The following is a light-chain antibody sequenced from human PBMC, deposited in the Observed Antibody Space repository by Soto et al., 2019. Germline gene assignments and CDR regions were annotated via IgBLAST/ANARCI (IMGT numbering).Light chain of an antibody. CDR1: SSNIESNW. CDR3: ATWDDDLYTPI. Sequence: QSAVTQAPSVSGTPGQRVTISCSGSSSNIESNWVYWYQQLPGTAPKLLIYNNNQRPSGVPDRFSGSKSGPSASLAITGLRSYDEADYYCATWDDDLYTPIIGGGTKLTVL. V-gene: IGLV1-47*02. CDR2: NNN. J-gene: IGLJ2*01.